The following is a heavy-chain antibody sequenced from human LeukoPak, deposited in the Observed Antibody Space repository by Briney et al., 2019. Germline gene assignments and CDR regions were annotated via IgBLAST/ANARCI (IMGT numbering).Heavy chain of an antibody. D-gene: IGHD3-10*01. Sequence: PGGSLRLSCAAAGFTFSDYGMNWVRQAPGKGLEWVSGISGSGICTYYADSVKGRFTISRDNSKNTLYLQMNSLRAEDTAVYYCARDSDSFDYWGQGTLVTVSS. V-gene: IGHV3-23*01. CDR2: ISGSGICT. CDR1: GFTFSDYG. J-gene: IGHJ4*02. CDR3: ARDSDSFDY.